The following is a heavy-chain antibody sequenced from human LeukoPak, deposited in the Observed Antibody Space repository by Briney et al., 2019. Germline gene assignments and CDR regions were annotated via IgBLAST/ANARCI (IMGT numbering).Heavy chain of an antibody. V-gene: IGHV3-48*03. J-gene: IGHJ3*02. Sequence: PGGSLRLSCAASGFTFGSYEMNWVRQAPGKGLEWVSYISSRGSTIYYADSVKGRFTFSRDNAKNSLYLQMNSLRAEDTGIYYCAREFQNSFDIWGQGTMVTVSS. CDR2: ISSRGSTI. CDR1: GFTFGSYE. D-gene: IGHD2/OR15-2a*01. CDR3: AREFQNSFDI.